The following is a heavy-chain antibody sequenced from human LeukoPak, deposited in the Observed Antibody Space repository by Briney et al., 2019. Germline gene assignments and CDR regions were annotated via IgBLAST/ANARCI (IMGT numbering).Heavy chain of an antibody. Sequence: GASLRLSCGASGFTFSSYAMSWVRQAPGKGLEWVSAISGSGGSTYYADSVKGRFTISRDNSKNTLYLQMNSLRAEDTAVYYCAKRAPSTTYYYDSSGDKGPLDYWGQGTLVTVSS. CDR1: GFTFSSYA. CDR2: ISGSGGST. CDR3: AKRAPSTTYYYDSSGDKGPLDY. J-gene: IGHJ4*02. V-gene: IGHV3-23*01. D-gene: IGHD3-22*01.